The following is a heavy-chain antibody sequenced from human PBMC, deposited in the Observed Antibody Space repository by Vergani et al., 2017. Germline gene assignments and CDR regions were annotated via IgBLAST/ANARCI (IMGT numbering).Heavy chain of an antibody. D-gene: IGHD3-3*01. CDR2: IIPIFGTA. J-gene: IGHJ3*02. CDR1: GGTFSSYA. V-gene: IGHV1-69*18. CDR3: ERSPITIFGVVVLSNDAFDI. Sequence: QVQLVQSGAEVKKPGSSVKVSCKASGGTFSSYAISWVRQAPGQGLEWMGRIIPIFGTANYAQKFQGRVTITADESTSTAYMELSSLRSEDTAVYYCERSPITIFGVVVLSNDAFDIWGQGTMVTVSS.